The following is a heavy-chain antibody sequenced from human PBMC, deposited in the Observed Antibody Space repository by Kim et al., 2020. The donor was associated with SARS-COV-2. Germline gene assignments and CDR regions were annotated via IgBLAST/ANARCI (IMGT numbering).Heavy chain of an antibody. Sequence: AAPGRGRYSISRDNYKNTLYLQMNSLRAEDTAVYYCAKGRYSSSWYFDYWGQGTLVTVSS. CDR3: AKGRYSSSWYFDY. J-gene: IGHJ4*02. D-gene: IGHD6-13*01. V-gene: IGHV3-23*03.